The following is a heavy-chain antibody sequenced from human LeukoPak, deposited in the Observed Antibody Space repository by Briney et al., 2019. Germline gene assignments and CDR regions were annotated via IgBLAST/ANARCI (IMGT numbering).Heavy chain of an antibody. D-gene: IGHD5-12*01. CDR1: GFTFSSYA. V-gene: IGHV3-23*01. Sequence: QSGGSLRLSCAASGFTFSSYAMSWVRQAPGKGLEWVSAISGSGYRTYYADSVKGQFTISRDNSKNTLYLQKNSLRAEDTAVYYCAKEAGYSGYDYPDYWGQGTLVTVSS. J-gene: IGHJ4*02. CDR2: ISGSGYRT. CDR3: AKEAGYSGYDYPDY.